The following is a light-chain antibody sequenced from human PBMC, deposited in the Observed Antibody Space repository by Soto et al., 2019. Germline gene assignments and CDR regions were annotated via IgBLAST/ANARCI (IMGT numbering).Light chain of an antibody. CDR1: QSVSNY. V-gene: IGKV3-11*01. CDR3: QQRSDWPPGFT. CDR2: DAS. J-gene: IGKJ3*01. Sequence: EIVLTQSPATLSMSPGERATLSCRASQSVSNYLAWYQQKPGQAPRLLIYDASNRATGIPARFSGSGSGTDFNLTISSLEPEDFAVYYCQQRSDWPPGFTFGPGTKVDIK.